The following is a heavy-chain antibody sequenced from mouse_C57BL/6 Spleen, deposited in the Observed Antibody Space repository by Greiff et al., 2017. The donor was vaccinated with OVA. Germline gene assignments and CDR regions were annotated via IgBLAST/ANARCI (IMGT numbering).Heavy chain of an antibody. J-gene: IGHJ2*01. CDR1: GFTFSSYA. D-gene: IGHD1-1*01. Sequence: EVQVVESGEGLVKPGGSLKLSCAASGFTFSSYAMSWVRQTPEKRLEWVAYISSGGDYIYYADTVKGRFTISRDNARNTLYLQMSSLKSEDTAMYYCTRAAFYGSSPYFDYWGQGTTLTVSS. V-gene: IGHV5-9-1*02. CDR2: ISSGGDYI. CDR3: TRAAFYGSSPYFDY.